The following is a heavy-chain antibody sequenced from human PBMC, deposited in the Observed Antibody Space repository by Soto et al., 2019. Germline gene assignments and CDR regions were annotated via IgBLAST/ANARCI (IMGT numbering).Heavy chain of an antibody. Sequence: EVQLLESGGGLVQPGGSLRLSCAASGFTFSTYTMSWVRQAPGKGMECVSAISRTGGSSSYTDSVKGRFTISRDNSKNTLSLQMVSLRAEDTASYNCAKRAVAGRNWYFDLWGRGTLVTVSS. CDR1: GFTFSTYT. CDR3: AKRAVAGRNWYFDL. D-gene: IGHD6-19*01. J-gene: IGHJ2*01. CDR2: ISRTGGSS. V-gene: IGHV3-23*01.